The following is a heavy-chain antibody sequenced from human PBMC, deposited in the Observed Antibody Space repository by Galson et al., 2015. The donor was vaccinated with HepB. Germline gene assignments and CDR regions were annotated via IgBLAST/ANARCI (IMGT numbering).Heavy chain of an antibody. CDR2: ISWDGGST. CDR1: GFTFDDYA. V-gene: IGHV3-43D*03. J-gene: IGHJ4*02. D-gene: IGHD3-3*01. Sequence: SLRLSCAASGFTFDDYAMHWVRQAPGKGLEWVSLISWDGGSTYYADSVKGRFTISRDNSKNTVYLEMDSLRDEDTAVYYCAKDLNTYYVVLSGSPKCYFDYWGQGILVTVSS. CDR3: AKDLNTYYVVLSGSPKCYFDY.